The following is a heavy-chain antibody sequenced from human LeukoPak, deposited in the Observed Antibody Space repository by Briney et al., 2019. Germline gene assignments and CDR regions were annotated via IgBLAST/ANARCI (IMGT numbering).Heavy chain of an antibody. D-gene: IGHD1-26*01. Sequence: GGSLRLSCAASGFTFSSYGMHWVRQAPGKGLEWVAVISRHGSNKYYADSVKGRFTISRDNSKNTLYLEMSSLRVEDTAMYYCAKESVGATSFYGMDVWGQGTTVTVTS. CDR3: AKESVGATSFYGMDV. V-gene: IGHV3-30*18. J-gene: IGHJ6*02. CDR2: ISRHGSNK. CDR1: GFTFSSYG.